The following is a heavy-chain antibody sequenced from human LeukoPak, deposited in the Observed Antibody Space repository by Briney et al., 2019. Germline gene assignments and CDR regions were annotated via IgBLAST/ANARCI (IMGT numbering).Heavy chain of an antibody. CDR2: ISGSCGST. CDR3: ARVDGVRGYYYYGMDV. V-gene: IGHV3-23*01. CDR1: RLTLSSYA. D-gene: IGHD3-3*01. Sequence: GGSLRLSCAPSRLTLSSYAMSWVRHAPRKGLEWVSAISGSCGSTYYADSVKGRLTISRDNAKSSLYLQMNSLRAEGTAVYYCARVDGVRGYYYYGMDVWGQGTPVTVSS. J-gene: IGHJ6*02.